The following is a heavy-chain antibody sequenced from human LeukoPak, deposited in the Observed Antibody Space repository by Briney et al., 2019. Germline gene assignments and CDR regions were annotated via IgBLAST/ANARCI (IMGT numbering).Heavy chain of an antibody. D-gene: IGHD2-2*01. CDR2: INHGGST. V-gene: IGHV4-34*01. CDR1: GGSFSGYY. J-gene: IGHJ4*02. Sequence: PSETLSLTCAVYGGSFSGYYWSWIRQLPGTGLEGIGEINHGGSTNYTPSLTSRVTISVDTSKNQFSLKLSSVTAADTAVYYCARAPRYCSSTSCYFKVRVQFDYWGQGTLVTVSS. CDR3: ARAPRYCSSTSCYFKVRVQFDY.